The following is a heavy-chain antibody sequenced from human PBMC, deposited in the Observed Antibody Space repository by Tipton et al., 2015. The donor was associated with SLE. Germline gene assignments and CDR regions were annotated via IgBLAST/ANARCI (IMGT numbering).Heavy chain of an antibody. CDR1: GGSISSGGYY. D-gene: IGHD5-12*01. CDR2: MYYSGST. CDR3: ARRHYSGPFDS. V-gene: IGHV4-31*03. Sequence: TLSLTCTVSGGSISSGGYYWSWIRQHPGKGLEWIGFMYYSGSTYYNPSLKSRVSFSIGTSKHQFSLKLNSVTAADTAVYYCARRHYSGPFDSWGQGTLVTVSS. J-gene: IGHJ4*02.